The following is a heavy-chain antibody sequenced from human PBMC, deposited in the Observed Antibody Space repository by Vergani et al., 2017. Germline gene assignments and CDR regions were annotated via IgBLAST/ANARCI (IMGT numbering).Heavy chain of an antibody. J-gene: IGHJ4*02. Sequence: QLQLPESGSGLVKPSQTLSLTCAVSGGSISSGGYSWSWIRQPPGKGLEWIGYIYHSGSTYYNPSLKSRVTISVDRSKNQFSLKLSSVTAADTAVYYCARVIVVMGRWPGCFDYWGQGTLVTVSS. CDR3: ARVIVVMGRWPGCFDY. D-gene: IGHD3-22*01. V-gene: IGHV4-30-2*01. CDR2: IYHSGST. CDR1: GGSISSGGYS.